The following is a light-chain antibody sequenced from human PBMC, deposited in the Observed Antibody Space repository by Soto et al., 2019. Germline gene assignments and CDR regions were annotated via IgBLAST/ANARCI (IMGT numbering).Light chain of an antibody. J-gene: IGKJ1*01. CDR1: QSVSNNY. CDR2: GAS. CDR3: QQYDSSPRT. V-gene: IGKV3-20*01. Sequence: IVWTQSPGTLSLSPGEIATLSFRASQSVSNNYLAWYQQKPGQAPRLLIYGASNRAAGIPDRFSGSGSGTDFTLTISRLEPEDFAVYYCQQYDSSPRTFGQGTKVDIK.